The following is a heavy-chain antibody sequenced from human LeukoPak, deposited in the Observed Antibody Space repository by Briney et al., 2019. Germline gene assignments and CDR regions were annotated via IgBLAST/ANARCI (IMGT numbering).Heavy chain of an antibody. CDR2: IYYSGST. V-gene: IGHV4-59*01. CDR1: GGSISSYY. D-gene: IGHD5-12*01. Sequence: SETLSLTCTVSGGSISSYYWSWIRQPPGKGLEWIGYIYYSGSTNYNPSLKSRVTISVDTSKNQFSLKLSSVTAADTAVYYCARNRGRGYDYDGLYYFDHWGQGTLVTVSS. J-gene: IGHJ4*02. CDR3: ARNRGRGYDYDGLYYFDH.